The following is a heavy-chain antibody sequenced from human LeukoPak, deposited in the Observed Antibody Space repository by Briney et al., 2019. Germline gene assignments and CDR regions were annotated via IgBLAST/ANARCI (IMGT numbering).Heavy chain of an antibody. D-gene: IGHD6-6*01. CDR1: GFTFSSYA. CDR3: AKAPSIAARPDFYFDY. Sequence: PGGSLRLSCAASGFTFSSYAMSWVRQAPGKGLEWVSGITGSGDFTHHADPVKGRFTISRDNSKNTLYLQMNSLRAEDTAVYYCAKAPSIAARPDFYFDYWGQGTLVTVSS. V-gene: IGHV3-23*01. J-gene: IGHJ4*02. CDR2: ITGSGDFT.